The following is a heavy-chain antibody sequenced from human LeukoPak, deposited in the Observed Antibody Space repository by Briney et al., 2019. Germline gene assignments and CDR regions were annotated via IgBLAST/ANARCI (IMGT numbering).Heavy chain of an antibody. CDR1: GYTFTSSD. J-gene: IGHJ6*02. Sequence: ASVKVSCKASGYTFTSSDFIWVRQAPGQGLEWMGWMNPNSGDTDYAQKLLGRVTMTRNTSISTAYMELSSLRSEDTAVYFCASSSFFYYYGMDVWGQGTTVTVSS. V-gene: IGHV1-8*01. CDR3: ASSSFFYYYGMDV. D-gene: IGHD6-13*01. CDR2: MNPNSGDT.